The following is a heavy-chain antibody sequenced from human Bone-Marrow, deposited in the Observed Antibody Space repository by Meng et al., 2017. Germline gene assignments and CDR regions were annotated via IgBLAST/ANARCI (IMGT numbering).Heavy chain of an antibody. CDR3: ARVVGYSGSYELDP. Sequence: QGQLVQAGAEVKTPGASVKVSCKASGGTFSSYAISWVRQAPGQGLEWMGGIIPIFGTANYAQKFQGRVTITADKSTSTAYMELSSLRSEDTAVYYCARVVGYSGSYELDPWGQGTLVTVSS. D-gene: IGHD1-26*01. CDR2: IIPIFGTA. V-gene: IGHV1-69*06. J-gene: IGHJ5*02. CDR1: GGTFSSYA.